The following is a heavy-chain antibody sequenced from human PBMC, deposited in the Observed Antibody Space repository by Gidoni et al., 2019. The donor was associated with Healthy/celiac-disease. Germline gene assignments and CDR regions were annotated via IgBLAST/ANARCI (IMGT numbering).Heavy chain of an antibody. CDR2: IKSKTDGGTT. CDR3: TTAGDIVLMVYAQPYYYYGMDV. D-gene: IGHD2-8*01. CDR1: GFTFSNAG. Sequence: EVQLVESGGGLVKPGGSLRLSCAASGFTFSNAGMNWVRQAPGKGLEWVGRIKSKTDGGTTDYAAPVKGRFTISRDDSKNTLYLQMNSLKTEDTAVYYCTTAGDIVLMVYAQPYYYYGMDVWGQGTTVTVSS. J-gene: IGHJ6*02. V-gene: IGHV3-15*07.